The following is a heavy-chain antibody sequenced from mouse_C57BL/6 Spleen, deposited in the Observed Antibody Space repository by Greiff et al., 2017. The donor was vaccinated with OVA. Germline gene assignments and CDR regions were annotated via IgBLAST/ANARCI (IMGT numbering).Heavy chain of an antibody. CDR1: GYAFSSSW. CDR3: ARDYPWFAY. V-gene: IGHV1-82*01. J-gene: IGHJ3*01. CDR2: IYPGDGDT. D-gene: IGHD2-4*01. Sequence: QVQLQQSGPELVKPGASVKISCKASGYAFSSSWMNWVKQRPGKGLEWIGRIYPGDGDTNYNGKFKGKATLTADKSSSTAYMQLSSLTSEDSAVYCSARDYPWFAYWGQGTLVTVSA.